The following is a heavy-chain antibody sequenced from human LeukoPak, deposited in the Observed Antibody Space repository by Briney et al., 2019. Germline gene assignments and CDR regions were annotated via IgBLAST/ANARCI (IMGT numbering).Heavy chain of an antibody. CDR2: TKSNSDGGTT. CDR3: LWWDY. V-gene: IGHV3-15*01. J-gene: IGHJ4*02. CDR1: GFTFSTAW. D-gene: IGHD2-21*01. Sequence: MSGGSLRLSCVASGFTFSTAWMSWLRQAPGKGLEWVGRTKSNSDGGTTDYAASVKGRFTISRDDSKNTVYLQMNSLKTEDTAVYYCLWWDYWGQGTLVTVSS.